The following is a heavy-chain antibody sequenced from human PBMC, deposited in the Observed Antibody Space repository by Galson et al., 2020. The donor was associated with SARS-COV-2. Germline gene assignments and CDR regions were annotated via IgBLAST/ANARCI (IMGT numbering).Heavy chain of an antibody. Sequence: ASVKVSCKVSGYSLIELSLHWVRQAPGKGLEWMGGFDPQLGETIYAQKFQGRVTMTDDTSTDTAYMEVSSLTSEDTAVYYCATWKTDYVWGSYRSFDYWGQGTLLIVSS. V-gene: IGHV1-24*01. CDR2: FDPQLGET. CDR3: ATWKTDYVWGSYRSFDY. D-gene: IGHD3-16*02. J-gene: IGHJ4*02. CDR1: GYSLIELS.